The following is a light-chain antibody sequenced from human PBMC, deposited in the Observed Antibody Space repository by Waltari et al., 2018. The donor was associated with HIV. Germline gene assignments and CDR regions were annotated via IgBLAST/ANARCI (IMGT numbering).Light chain of an antibody. V-gene: IGLV2-14*03. CDR3: SSFTSGTTWV. J-gene: IGLJ3*02. Sequence: QSALTQPASVSGSPGQSITLSCTGTSSYIGGYDHFCWYQQHPGRAPKLKIYDVRNRPSGVSDRFSGSKSGNTASLTISGLQTEDEADYYCSSFTSGTTWVFGGGTKVTVL. CDR2: DVR. CDR1: SSYIGGYDH.